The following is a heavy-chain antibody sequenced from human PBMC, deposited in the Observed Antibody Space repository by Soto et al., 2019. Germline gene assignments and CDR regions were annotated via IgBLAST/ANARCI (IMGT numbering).Heavy chain of an antibody. CDR1: GYTFTSYG. V-gene: IGHV1-18*01. Sequence: ASVKVSCKASGYTFTSYGISWVRQAPGQRLEWMGWISAYNGNTNYSQKFQGRVTITRDTSASTAYMELSSLRSEDTAVYYCASSALSPRGSPHDYWGQGTLVTVSS. CDR3: ASSALSPRGSPHDY. D-gene: IGHD3-10*01. J-gene: IGHJ4*02. CDR2: ISAYNGNT.